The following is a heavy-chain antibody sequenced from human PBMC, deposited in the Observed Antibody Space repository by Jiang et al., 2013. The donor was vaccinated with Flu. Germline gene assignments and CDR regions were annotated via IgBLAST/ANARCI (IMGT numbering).Heavy chain of an antibody. D-gene: IGHD6-13*01. Sequence: KPSETLSLTCTVSGGSISSYYWSWIRQPPGKGLEWIGYIYTSGSTNYNPSLKSRVTISVDTSKNQFSLKLSSVTAADTAVYYCARVSGEYSSSWYRFYYYYYMDVWGKGTTVTVSS. CDR3: ARVSGEYSSSWYRFYYYYYMDV. J-gene: IGHJ6*03. CDR2: IYTSGST. CDR1: GGSISSYY. V-gene: IGHV4-4*09.